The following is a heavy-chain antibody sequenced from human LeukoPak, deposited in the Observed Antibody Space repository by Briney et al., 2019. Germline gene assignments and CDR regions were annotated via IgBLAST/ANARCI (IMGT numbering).Heavy chain of an antibody. J-gene: IGHJ4*02. V-gene: IGHV1-2*02. CDR3: ARGFLAAAGTSANKKIDY. Sequence: GALVKVSCKASGYSFTGYHMHWVRQAPGQGLEWMGWINPNSGGTNYAQKFQGRVTMTRDTSISTAYMELSRLRSDDTAVYYCARGFLAAAGTSANKKIDYWGQGTLVTVSS. CDR2: INPNSGGT. CDR1: GYSFTGYH. D-gene: IGHD6-13*01.